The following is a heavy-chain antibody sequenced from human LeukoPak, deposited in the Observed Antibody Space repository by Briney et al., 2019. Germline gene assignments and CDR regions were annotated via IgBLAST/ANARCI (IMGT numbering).Heavy chain of an antibody. D-gene: IGHD2-15*01. V-gene: IGHV3-23*01. Sequence: GGTLRLSCAASGFTFSSYAMSWVRQAPGKGLEWVSTISGSGGRTYYADSVKGRFTISRDNSKNTLYLQMNSLRADDTAVYYCVKSSLVAPYDYWGQGTLVTVSS. CDR3: VKSSLVAPYDY. J-gene: IGHJ4*02. CDR2: ISGSGGRT. CDR1: GFTFSSYA.